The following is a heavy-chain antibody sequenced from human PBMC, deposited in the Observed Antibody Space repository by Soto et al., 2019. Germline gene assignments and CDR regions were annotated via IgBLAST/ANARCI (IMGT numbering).Heavy chain of an antibody. CDR1: GGTFSSYA. CDR3: ASPSCRSSGCDYYYYGMDV. D-gene: IGHD6-6*01. J-gene: IGHJ6*02. CDR2: IIPIFGTA. V-gene: IGHV1-69*12. Sequence: QVQLVQSGAEVKKPGSSVKVSCKASGGTFSSYAISWVRQAPGQGLEWMGVIIPIFGTANYEQKFQGRVTITADESTSTAYMELSSRRSEDTAVYYCASPSCRSSGCDYYYYGMDVWGQGTTVTVSS.